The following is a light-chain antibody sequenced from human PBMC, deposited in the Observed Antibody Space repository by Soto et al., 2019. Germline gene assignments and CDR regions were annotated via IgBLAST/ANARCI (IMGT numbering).Light chain of an antibody. J-gene: IGKJ1*01. CDR2: GAS. Sequence: EIVLTQSPGTLSLSPGARATVSCWASQSVRNSYLAWYQQKPGQAPRLLIYGASSRATVMPDRFSGSGSWTDSTLTISTLEPEDFAVYLCKQYASSWTFGQGTKAEIK. CDR3: KQYASSWT. CDR1: QSVRNSY. V-gene: IGKV3-20*01.